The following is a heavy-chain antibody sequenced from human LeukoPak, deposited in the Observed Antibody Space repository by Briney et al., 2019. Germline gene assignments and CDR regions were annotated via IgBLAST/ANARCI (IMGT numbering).Heavy chain of an antibody. Sequence: SVKVSCKASGGTFSSYAISWVRQAPGQELEWMGRIIPILGIANYAQKFQGRVTITADKSTSTAYMELSSLRSEDTAVYYCARAATVTHNWFDPWGQGTLVTVSS. J-gene: IGHJ5*02. CDR1: GGTFSSYA. V-gene: IGHV1-69*04. CDR3: ARAATVTHNWFDP. CDR2: IIPILGIA. D-gene: IGHD4-11*01.